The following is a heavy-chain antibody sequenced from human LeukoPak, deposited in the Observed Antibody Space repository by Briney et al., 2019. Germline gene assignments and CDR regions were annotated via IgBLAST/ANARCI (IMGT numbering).Heavy chain of an antibody. D-gene: IGHD3-22*01. Sequence: SETLSLTCTVSGGSISSSSYYWGWIRQPPGKGLEWIGSIYYSGSTYYNPSLENRVTISVDTSENQFSLKLTSVTAADTAMYYCARHYYFDSSGYYYGFDYWGQGTLVTVSS. CDR1: GGSISSSSYY. V-gene: IGHV4-39*01. CDR2: IYYSGST. CDR3: ARHYYFDSSGYYYGFDY. J-gene: IGHJ4*02.